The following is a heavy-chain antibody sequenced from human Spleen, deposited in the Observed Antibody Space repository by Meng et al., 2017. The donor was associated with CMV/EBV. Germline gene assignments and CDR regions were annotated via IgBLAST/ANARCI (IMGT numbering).Heavy chain of an antibody. V-gene: IGHV3-23*03. CDR1: GFTFSSYA. CDR2: IYSSGINT. J-gene: IGHJ4*02. Sequence: GESLKISCTASGFTFSSYAMSWVRQAPGKGLEWVSVIYSSGINTYYADSVKGRFTISRDNSKNTLFLQMNSLRAEDTAVYYCAKDHGYCSSTSCFNFDYWGQGTLVTVSS. CDR3: AKDHGYCSSTSCFNFDY. D-gene: IGHD2-2*01.